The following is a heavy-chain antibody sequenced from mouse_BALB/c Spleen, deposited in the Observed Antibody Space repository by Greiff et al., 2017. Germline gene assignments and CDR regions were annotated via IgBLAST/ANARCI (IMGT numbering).Heavy chain of an antibody. CDR3: ARSPYYYGSNSFAY. Sequence: VKLVESGAELAKPGASVKMSCKASGYTFTSYWMHWVKQRPGQGLEWIGYINPSTGYTEYNQKFKDKATLTADKSSSTAYMQLSSLTSEDSAVYYCARSPYYYGSNSFAYWGQGTLVTVSA. CDR2: INPSTGYT. V-gene: IGHV1-7*01. J-gene: IGHJ3*01. CDR1: GYTFTSYW. D-gene: IGHD1-1*01.